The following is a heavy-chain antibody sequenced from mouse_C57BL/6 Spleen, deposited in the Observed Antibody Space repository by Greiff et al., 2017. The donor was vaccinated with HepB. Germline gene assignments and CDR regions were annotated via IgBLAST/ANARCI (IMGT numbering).Heavy chain of an antibody. CDR3: ARHGGWDKDFDY. CDR2: ISSGGSYT. J-gene: IGHJ2*01. Sequence: EVQVVESGGDLVKPGGSLKLSCAASGFTFSSYGMSWVRQTPDKRLEWVATISSGGSYTYYPDSVKGRFTISRDNAKNTLYLQMSSLKSEDTAMYYCARHGGWDKDFDYWGQGTTLTVSS. CDR1: GFTFSSYG. V-gene: IGHV5-6*01. D-gene: IGHD3-3*01.